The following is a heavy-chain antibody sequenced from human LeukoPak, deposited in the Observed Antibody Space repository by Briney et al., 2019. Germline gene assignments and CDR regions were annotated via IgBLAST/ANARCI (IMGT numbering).Heavy chain of an antibody. J-gene: IGHJ5*02. CDR2: ISSSGSTI. Sequence: GGSLRLSCAASGFTFSSYEMNWVRQAPGKGLEWVSYISSSGSTIFYADSVKGLFTISRYKDKNSMYLQMKSLRAEDTAVYYCARLVLGSIAAAGGFDPWGQGTLVTVSS. V-gene: IGHV3-48*03. D-gene: IGHD6-13*01. CDR3: ARLVLGSIAAAGGFDP. CDR1: GFTFSSYE.